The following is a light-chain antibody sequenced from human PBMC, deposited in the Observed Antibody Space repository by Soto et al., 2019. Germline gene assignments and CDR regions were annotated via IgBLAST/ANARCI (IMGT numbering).Light chain of an antibody. CDR2: GNS. CDR3: QSYDSSLSSSGV. Sequence: QSVLTQPPSVSGAPGQRVTISCTGSSSNIGAGYDVHWYQQIPGTAPKLLIYGNSNRPSGVPDRFSGSKSGTSASLAITGLQAEDEADYSCQSYDSSLSSSGVFGGGTKLTVL. CDR1: SSNIGAGYD. V-gene: IGLV1-40*01. J-gene: IGLJ3*02.